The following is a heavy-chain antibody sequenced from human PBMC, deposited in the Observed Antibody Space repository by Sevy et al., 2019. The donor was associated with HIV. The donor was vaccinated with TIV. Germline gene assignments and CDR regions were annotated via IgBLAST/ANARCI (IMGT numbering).Heavy chain of an antibody. J-gene: IGHJ4*02. CDR1: GFSFSSSW. V-gene: IGHV3-7*01. CDR2: IKKDGSQK. Sequence: GGSLRLSCAASGFSFSSSWMMWVRQAPGRGLEWVANIKKDGSQKYFEDSVKGRFTISGDNAKTSLYLQMSSLRAEDTAVYYWARDVRCPDYWGQGTLVTVSS. CDR3: ARDVRCPDY. D-gene: IGHD2-8*01.